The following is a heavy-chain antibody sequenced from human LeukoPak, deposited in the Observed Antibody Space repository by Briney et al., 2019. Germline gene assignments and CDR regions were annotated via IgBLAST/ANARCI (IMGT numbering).Heavy chain of an antibody. D-gene: IGHD4-17*01. CDR3: ARYSSRPMTTVTPYPDY. J-gene: IGHJ4*02. CDR1: GYTFTSYG. CDR2: ISAYNGNT. V-gene: IGHV1-18*01. Sequence: GASVKVSCKASGYTFTSYGISWVRQAPGQGLEWMGWISAYNGNTNYAQKLQGRVTMTTDTSTSTAYMELRSLRSDDTAVYYCARYSSRPMTTVTPYPDYWGQGTLATVSS.